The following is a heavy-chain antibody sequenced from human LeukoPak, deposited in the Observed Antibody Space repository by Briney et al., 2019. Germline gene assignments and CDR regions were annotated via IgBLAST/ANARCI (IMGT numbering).Heavy chain of an antibody. CDR3: ARRSYCSGGSCYTGPFDY. J-gene: IGHJ4*02. V-gene: IGHV1-69*13. D-gene: IGHD2-15*01. CDR2: MLPIFGTA. Sequence: ASVKVSCKASGGNFRNYGFHWVRQAPGQGLEWMGGMLPIFGTANYAQKFQGRVTITADESSNTASLDLSSLRSEDTAVYYCARRSYCSGGSCYTGPFDYWGQGTLVTVSS. CDR1: GGNFRNYG.